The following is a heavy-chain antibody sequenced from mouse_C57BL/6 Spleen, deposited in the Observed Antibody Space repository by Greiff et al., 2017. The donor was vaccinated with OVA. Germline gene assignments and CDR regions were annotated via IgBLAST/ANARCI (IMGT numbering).Heavy chain of an antibody. V-gene: IGHV6-3*01. J-gene: IGHJ2*01. CDR2: IRLKSDNYAT. CDR3: TGEGDFDY. CDR1: GFTFSNYW. Sequence: EVHLVESGGGLVQPGGSMKLSCVASGFTFSNYWMNWVRQSPEKGLEWVAQIRLKSDNYATHYAESVKGRFTISRDDSKSSVYLQMNNLRAEDTGIYYCTGEGDFDYWGQGTTLTVSS.